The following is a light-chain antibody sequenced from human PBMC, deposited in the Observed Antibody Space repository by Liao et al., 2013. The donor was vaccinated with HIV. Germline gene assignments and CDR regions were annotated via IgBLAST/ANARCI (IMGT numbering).Light chain of an antibody. CDR1: NIGTKS. CDR3: QVWDSSSDHV. Sequence: SYVLTQPPSVSVAPGKTATITCGGHNIGTKSVHWYQQRPGQAPLLVIHSDSDRPSGIPERFSGSNSGNTATLTISRVEAGDEADYYCQVWDSSSDHVFGTGTKVTVL. V-gene: IGLV3-21*04. CDR2: SDS. J-gene: IGLJ1*01.